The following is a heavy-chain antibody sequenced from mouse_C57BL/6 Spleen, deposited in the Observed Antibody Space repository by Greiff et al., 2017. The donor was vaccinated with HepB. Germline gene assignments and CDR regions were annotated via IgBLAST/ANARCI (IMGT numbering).Heavy chain of an antibody. CDR3: ARDVQYDAMDY. Sequence: EVKLQESGPGLVKPSQSLSLTCSVTGYSITSGYYWNWIRQFPGNKLEWMGYISYDGSNNYNPSHKNRISITRDTSKNQFFLKLNSVTTEDTATYYCARDVQYDAMDYWGQGTSVTVSS. V-gene: IGHV3-6*01. CDR2: ISYDGSN. J-gene: IGHJ4*01. CDR1: GYSITSGYY.